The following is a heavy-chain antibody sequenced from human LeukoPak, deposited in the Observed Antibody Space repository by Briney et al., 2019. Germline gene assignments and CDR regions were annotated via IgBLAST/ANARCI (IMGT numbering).Heavy chain of an antibody. CDR3: ARHRYGSGNYRRTYYYYYMDV. D-gene: IGHD3-10*01. CDR2: IYTSGST. J-gene: IGHJ6*03. CDR1: GGSISSGSYY. V-gene: IGHV4-61*02. Sequence: TLSLTCTVSGGSISSGSYYWSWIRQPAGKGLEWIGRIYTSGSTNYNPSLKSRVTISVDTSKNQFSLKLSSVTAADTAVYYCARHRYGSGNYRRTYYYYYMDVWGKGTTVTISS.